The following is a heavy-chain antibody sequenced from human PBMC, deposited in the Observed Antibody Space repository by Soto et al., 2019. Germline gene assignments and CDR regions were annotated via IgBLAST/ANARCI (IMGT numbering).Heavy chain of an antibody. V-gene: IGHV3-23*01. Sequence: EVRLLESGGGLVQPGGSLRLSCAASGFTFSSYAMSWVRQAPGKGLEWVSAISGSGGSTYYADSVQGRFTISRDNSKNTLYLQMNSLRAEDTAVYYCAKENGYSSSWFEFDYWGQGTLVTVSS. CDR3: AKENGYSSSWFEFDY. CDR2: ISGSGGST. CDR1: GFTFSSYA. J-gene: IGHJ4*02. D-gene: IGHD6-13*01.